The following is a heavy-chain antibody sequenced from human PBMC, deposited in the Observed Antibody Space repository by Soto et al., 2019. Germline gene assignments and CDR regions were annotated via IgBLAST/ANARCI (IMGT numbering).Heavy chain of an antibody. CDR2: TWYDGSQT. V-gene: IGHV3-33*01. D-gene: IGHD1-1*01. J-gene: IGHJ4*02. CDR1: GFTFRSYG. CDR3: ARYNSGHSDY. Sequence: LRLSCAASGFTFRSYGMHWVRQAPGKGLEWVAVTWYDGSQTYYADSVKGRFTISRDNSKSALFLQMDSLRAEDTAIYYCARYNSGHSDYWGQGTLVTSPQ.